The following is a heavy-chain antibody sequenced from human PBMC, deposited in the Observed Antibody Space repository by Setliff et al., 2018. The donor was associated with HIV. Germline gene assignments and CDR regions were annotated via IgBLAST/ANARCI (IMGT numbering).Heavy chain of an antibody. CDR3: ARDTAELLGLYYYYGMDV. J-gene: IGHJ6*02. CDR2: ISSSSSYI. D-gene: IGHD1-26*01. Sequence: GGSLRLSCAASGFTFSSYSMNWVRQAPGKGLEWVSSISSSSSYIYYADSVKGRFTISRDNAKNSPYLQMNSLRAEDTAVYYCARDTAELLGLYYYYGMDVWGQGTTVTVSS. CDR1: GFTFSSYS. V-gene: IGHV3-21*01.